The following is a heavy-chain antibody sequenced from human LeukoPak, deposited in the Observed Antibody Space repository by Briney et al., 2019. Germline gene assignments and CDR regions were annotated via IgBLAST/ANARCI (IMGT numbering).Heavy chain of an antibody. Sequence: GGSLRLSCAASGFTFSSYSMNWVRQAPGKGLEWVSAISSSGRYIYYADSVKGRFTISRDSAKNSLYLQMNSLRAEDTAVYYCSRSRPKFKDFDYWGQGTLVTVSS. CDR2: ISSSGRYI. V-gene: IGHV3-21*01. CDR3: SRSRPKFKDFDY. CDR1: GFTFSSYS. J-gene: IGHJ4*02.